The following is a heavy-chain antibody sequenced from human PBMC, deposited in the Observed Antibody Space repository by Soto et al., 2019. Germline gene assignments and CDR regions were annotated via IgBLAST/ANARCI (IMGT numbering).Heavy chain of an antibody. J-gene: IGHJ5*02. Sequence: ASVKVSCKASGYTFTSYDINWVRQATGQGLEWMGWMNPNSGNTGYAQKFQGRVTMTRNTSISTAYMELSSLRSEDTAVYYCARAHSSTVTTANIWFDPWGQGTLVTSPQ. D-gene: IGHD4-17*01. CDR3: ARAHSSTVTTANIWFDP. V-gene: IGHV1-8*01. CDR1: GYTFTSYD. CDR2: MNPNSGNT.